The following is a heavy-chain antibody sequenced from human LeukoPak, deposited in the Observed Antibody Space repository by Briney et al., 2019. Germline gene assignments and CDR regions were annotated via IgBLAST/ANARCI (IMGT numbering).Heavy chain of an antibody. CDR2: MYNSGSA. D-gene: IGHD1-20*01. V-gene: IGHV4-59*13. CDR3: ARGSISGTRIYYYYYLDV. J-gene: IGHJ6*03. Sequence: SETLSLTCAVYGGSFSSYYWSWIRQPPGKGLEWIGYMYNSGSANYNPSLKSRVTISLDTSKNQFSLKLNSVTAADTAVYFCARGSISGTRIYYYYYLDVWGKGTTVTISS. CDR1: GGSFSSYY.